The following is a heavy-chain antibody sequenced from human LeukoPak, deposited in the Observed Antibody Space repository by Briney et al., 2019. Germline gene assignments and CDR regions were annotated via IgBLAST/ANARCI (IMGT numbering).Heavy chain of an antibody. CDR1: GGSISSYY. V-gene: IGHV4-59*01. Sequence: PSETLSLTCTVSGGSISSYYWSWIRQPPGKGLEWIGNIYYSGSTYYNPSLKSRVTISVDTSKNQFSLKLSSATAADTAVYYCTRGSIAYYYMDVWGKGTTVTISS. CDR3: TRGSIAYYYMDV. CDR2: IYYSGST. D-gene: IGHD3-22*01. J-gene: IGHJ6*03.